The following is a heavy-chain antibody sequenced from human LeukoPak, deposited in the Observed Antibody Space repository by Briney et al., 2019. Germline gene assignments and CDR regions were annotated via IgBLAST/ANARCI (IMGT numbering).Heavy chain of an antibody. J-gene: IGHJ4*02. CDR3: ARHRGRYYDSGSYYYFDY. CDR1: GGSISSSGYY. Sequence: SETLSLTCTVSGGSISSSGYYWGWIRQPPGKGLEWVGSVYYTGSTFYYPSLKSRVTASVDTSKNHFSLNLSSVTAADTAVYYCARHRGRYYDSGSYYYFDYWGQGTLVTVSS. D-gene: IGHD3-10*01. V-gene: IGHV4-39*02. CDR2: VYYTGST.